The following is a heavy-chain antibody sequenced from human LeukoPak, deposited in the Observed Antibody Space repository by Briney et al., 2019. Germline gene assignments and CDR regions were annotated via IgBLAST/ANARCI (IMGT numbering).Heavy chain of an antibody. J-gene: IGHJ3*02. D-gene: IGHD2-2*01. CDR3: ARVGIVVVPGFNAFDM. Sequence: SGGSLRLSCAASEFTVGSNYMSWARQAPGKGLEWVSVIYSAGTTYSADSVKGRFTISRDTSKNTLYLQMNSLRAEDTAVYFCARVGIVVVPGFNAFDMWGQGTMVTVSS. CDR1: EFTVGSNY. V-gene: IGHV3-66*02. CDR2: IYSAGTT.